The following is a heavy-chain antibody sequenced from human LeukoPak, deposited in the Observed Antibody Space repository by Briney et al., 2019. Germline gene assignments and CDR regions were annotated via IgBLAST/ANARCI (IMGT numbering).Heavy chain of an antibody. V-gene: IGHV1-18*01. CDR3: ARDVGSRGSGY. CDR1: GYTFTGFG. Sequence: GASVTVSCKASGYTFTGFGISWVRQAPGQGLEWMGWVSPYNGVTNYVQKLQGRVTMTTDTSTNTAYMELRSLRSDDTAVYYCARDVGSRGSGYWGQGTLVTVSS. CDR2: VSPYNGVT. J-gene: IGHJ1*01. D-gene: IGHD1-1*01.